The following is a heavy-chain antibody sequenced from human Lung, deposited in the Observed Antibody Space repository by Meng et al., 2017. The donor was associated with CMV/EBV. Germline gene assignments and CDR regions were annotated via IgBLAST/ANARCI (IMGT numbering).Heavy chain of an antibody. CDR2: ISAYNGNT. V-gene: IGHV1-18*01. CDR1: GYSFSSYG. CDR3: ARDRGYANSWYEADY. Sequence: SVXVSXXASGYSFSSYGVNWVRQAPGQGLEWLGWISAYNGNTNYAQKFEGRVTMTTDTSTSTAYMELRSLRSDDTAVYYCARDRGYANSWYEADYWGQGTXVTVSS. J-gene: IGHJ4*02. D-gene: IGHD6-13*01.